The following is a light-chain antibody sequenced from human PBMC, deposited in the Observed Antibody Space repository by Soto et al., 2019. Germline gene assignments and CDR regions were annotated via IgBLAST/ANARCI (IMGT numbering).Light chain of an antibody. V-gene: IGKV3-20*01. CDR3: QHYDSLPIT. CDR2: GAS. J-gene: IGKJ5*01. Sequence: EIVLTQSPGTLSLSPGERATLSCRASQSVSSSNLAWYQQKPGQPPRLLIYGASSRATGIPDRFSGSGSGTDFTLTISRLEPEDFAVFYCQHYDSLPITFGQGTRLEI. CDR1: QSVSSSN.